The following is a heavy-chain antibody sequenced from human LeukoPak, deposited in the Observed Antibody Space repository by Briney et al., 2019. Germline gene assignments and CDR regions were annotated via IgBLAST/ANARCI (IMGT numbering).Heavy chain of an antibody. CDR2: IHSSSTA. CDR1: GGSMYTYI. D-gene: IGHD4-17*01. J-gene: IGHJ3*02. Sequence: PSETLSLTCRVSGGSMYTYIWNWVRQSAGKGLECVARIHSSSTATYNPSLKTRLNISLNTSTTQTSFILTSMICADTAVYFCAKVPPDYAGIHDAFDIWGQGAVVTVSS. V-gene: IGHV4-4*07. CDR3: AKVPPDYAGIHDAFDI.